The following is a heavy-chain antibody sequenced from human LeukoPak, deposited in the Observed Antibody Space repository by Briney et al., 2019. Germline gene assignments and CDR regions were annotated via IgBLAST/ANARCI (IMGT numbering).Heavy chain of an antibody. V-gene: IGHV3-23*01. Sequence: PGGSLRLSCAASGFTFSSYAMSWVRQAPGKGLEWVSAISGSGGSTYYADSVKGRFTISRDNSKNTLYLQMNSLRAEDTAVYYCARELTMVRGDLNWFDPWGQGTLVTVSS. D-gene: IGHD3-10*01. CDR2: ISGSGGST. J-gene: IGHJ5*02. CDR3: ARELTMVRGDLNWFDP. CDR1: GFTFSSYA.